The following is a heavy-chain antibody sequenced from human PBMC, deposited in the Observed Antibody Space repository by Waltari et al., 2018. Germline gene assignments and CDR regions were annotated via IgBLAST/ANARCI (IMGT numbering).Heavy chain of an antibody. Sequence: QLQLQESGPGLVKPSETLSLTCTVSGGSISRSSYYWGWIRQSPGKGLEWIGGFYYSGRTYYNPTLKSRVTISGDTSKNQFSLKLSSVTAADTAVYYCARHWKKSGYRFDPWGQGTLVTASS. D-gene: IGHD5-12*01. J-gene: IGHJ5*02. V-gene: IGHV4-39*01. CDR3: ARHWKKSGYRFDP. CDR1: GGSISRSSYY. CDR2: FYYSGRT.